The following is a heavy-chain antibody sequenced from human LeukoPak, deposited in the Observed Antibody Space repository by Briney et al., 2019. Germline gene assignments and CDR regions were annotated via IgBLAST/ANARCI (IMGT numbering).Heavy chain of an antibody. CDR2: INHSGST. V-gene: IGHV4-34*01. D-gene: IGHD1-26*01. Sequence: SETLSLTCAVYGGSFSGYYWSWIRQPPGKGLEWIGEINHSGSTNYNPSLKSRVTMSVDTSKNQFSLKLSSVTAADTAVYYCERRARMGSINYWGQGTLVTVSS. J-gene: IGHJ4*02. CDR3: ERRARMGSINY. CDR1: GGSFSGYY.